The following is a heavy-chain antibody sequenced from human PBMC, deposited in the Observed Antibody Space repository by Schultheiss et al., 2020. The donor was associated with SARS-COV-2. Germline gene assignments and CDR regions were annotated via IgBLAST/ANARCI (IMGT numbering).Heavy chain of an antibody. D-gene: IGHD2-2*01. CDR1: GFTFSSYA. V-gene: IGHV3-64*04. CDR3: AKDPSFDIVVVPAAEWDY. Sequence: GGSLRLSCAASGFTFSSYAMHWVRQAPGKGLEYVSAISSNGGSTYYADSVKGRFTISRDNSKNTLYLQMNSLRAEDTAVYYCAKDPSFDIVVVPAAEWDYWGQGTLVTVSS. J-gene: IGHJ4*02. CDR2: ISSNGGST.